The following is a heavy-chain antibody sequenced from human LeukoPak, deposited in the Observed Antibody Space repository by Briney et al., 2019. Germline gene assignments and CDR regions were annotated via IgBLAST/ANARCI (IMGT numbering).Heavy chain of an antibody. D-gene: IGHD4-17*01. J-gene: IGHJ4*02. CDR3: ARGVLSGDYVN. CDR1: GYTFTDYF. Sequence: ASVKVSCKASGYTFTDYFMHWIRQAPGQGLEWMGRINPNTGRTDYTQKFRGRVTMTRDTSVATAYMEVTRLRSDHTAVYYCARGVLSGDYVNWGQETLVTVSS. CDR2: INPNTGRT. V-gene: IGHV1-2*06.